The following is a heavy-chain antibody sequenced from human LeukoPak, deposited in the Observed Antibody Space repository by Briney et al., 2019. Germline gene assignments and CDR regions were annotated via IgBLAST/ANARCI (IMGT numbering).Heavy chain of an antibody. Sequence: SETLSLTCTVSGGSISSYYWSWIRQPPGKGLEWIGYIYYSGSTNYNPSLKSRVTISVDTPKNQFSLKLSSVTAADTAVYYCARGFPRRFYFDYWGQGTLVTVSS. J-gene: IGHJ4*02. CDR1: GGSISSYY. CDR3: ARGFPRRFYFDY. V-gene: IGHV4-59*01. CDR2: IYYSGST. D-gene: IGHD2-21*01.